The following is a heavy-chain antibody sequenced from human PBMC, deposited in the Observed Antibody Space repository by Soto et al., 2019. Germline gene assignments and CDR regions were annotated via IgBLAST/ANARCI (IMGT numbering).Heavy chain of an antibody. CDR1: GYTFTSYD. CDR2: MSPNSGAT. D-gene: IGHD1-1*01. J-gene: IGHJ6*02. V-gene: IGHV1-8*01. CDR3: ARGVDAGVDV. Sequence: QVQLVQSGAEVTKPGASVKVSCKASGYTFTSYDINWVRQATGQGLEWMGWMSPNSGATGYAQKFQGRVTMTRDTSIRTAYMEVSNLRSEDTAIYYCARGVDAGVDVWGQGSTVTVSS.